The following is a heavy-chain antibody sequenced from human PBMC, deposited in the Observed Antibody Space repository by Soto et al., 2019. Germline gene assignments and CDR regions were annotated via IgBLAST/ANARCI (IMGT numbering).Heavy chain of an antibody. CDR1: GGSVSSDTHY. J-gene: IGHJ6*02. CDR3: ARFVRSCSGNTCYTRADV. D-gene: IGHD2-15*01. CDR2: IYSSGST. V-gene: IGHV4-61*01. Sequence: SETLSLTGTGSGGSVSSDTHYWSWIRQPPGKRLEWIGFIYSSGSTNYNPSLKSRVTMSVDTSKNQFSLKLRSVIVADTAVYHCARFVRSCSGNTCYTRADVGGQGTMGTVYS.